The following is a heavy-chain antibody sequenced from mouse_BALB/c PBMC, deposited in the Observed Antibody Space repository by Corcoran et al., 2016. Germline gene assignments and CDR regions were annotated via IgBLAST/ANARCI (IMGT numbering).Heavy chain of an antibody. CDR3: ARSIYDGYYDYAMDY. CDR1: GYTFTDYN. V-gene: IGHV1-18*01. Sequence: EVLLQQSGPELVKPGASVKIPCKASGYTFTDYNMDWVQQSHGKSLEWIGDINPNNGGTIYNQKFKGKATLTVDKSSSTAYMELRSLTSEDTAVYYCARSIYDGYYDYAMDYWGQGTSVTVSS. J-gene: IGHJ4*01. CDR2: INPNNGGT. D-gene: IGHD2-3*01.